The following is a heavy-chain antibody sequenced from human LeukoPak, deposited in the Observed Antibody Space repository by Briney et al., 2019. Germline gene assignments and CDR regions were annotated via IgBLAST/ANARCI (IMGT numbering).Heavy chain of an antibody. CDR1: GGTFSSYA. CDR2: IIPIFGTA. D-gene: IGHD6-6*01. Sequence: APVKVSCKASGGTFSSYAISWVRQAPGQGLEWMGGIIPIFGTANYAQKFQGRVTITADESTSTAYMELSSLRSEDTAVYYCARLQYSSSSPIDYWGQGTLVTVSS. J-gene: IGHJ4*02. V-gene: IGHV1-69*13. CDR3: ARLQYSSSSPIDY.